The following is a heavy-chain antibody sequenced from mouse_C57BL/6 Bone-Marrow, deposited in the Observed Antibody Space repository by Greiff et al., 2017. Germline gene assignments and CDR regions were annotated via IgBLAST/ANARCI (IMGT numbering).Heavy chain of an antibody. V-gene: IGHV3-6*01. Sequence: DVKLQESGPGLVKPSQSLSFTCSVTGYSITSGYYWNWIRQFPGNKLEWMGYISYDGSNNYNPSLKNRIPITRDTSKNQFFLKLNSVTTEDTATYYCAREGPSMDYWGQGTSVTVSS. J-gene: IGHJ4*01. CDR3: AREGPSMDY. CDR2: ISYDGSN. CDR1: GYSITSGYY.